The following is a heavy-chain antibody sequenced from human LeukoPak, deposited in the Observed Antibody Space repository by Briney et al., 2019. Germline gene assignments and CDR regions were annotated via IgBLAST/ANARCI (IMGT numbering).Heavy chain of an antibody. J-gene: IGHJ4*02. D-gene: IGHD3-9*01. CDR3: ARASCPGNDWRGCFDH. CDR2: ISSSSSYI. Sequence: GGSLRLSCAASGFTFSSYSMNWVRQAPGKGLEWVSSISSSSSYIYYADSVKGRFTISRDNSKNTLYLQLNSLRVEDTAVYYCARASCPGNDWRGCFDHWGQGTLVTVSS. V-gene: IGHV3-21*01. CDR1: GFTFSSYS.